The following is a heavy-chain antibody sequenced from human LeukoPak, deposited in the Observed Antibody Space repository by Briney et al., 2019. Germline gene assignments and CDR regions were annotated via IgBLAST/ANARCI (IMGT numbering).Heavy chain of an antibody. V-gene: IGHV1-18*01. CDR2: ISAYNGNT. D-gene: IGHD6-13*01. J-gene: IGHJ4*02. Sequence: ASVKLRFKASGYTFTSYGISWVRLAPGQGLEWMGWISAYNGNTNYAQKLQGRVTMTTDTSTSTAYMELRSLRSDDTAVYYCAREVEGSNRLFLYWGQGTLVTVSS. CDR1: GYTFTSYG. CDR3: AREVEGSNRLFLY.